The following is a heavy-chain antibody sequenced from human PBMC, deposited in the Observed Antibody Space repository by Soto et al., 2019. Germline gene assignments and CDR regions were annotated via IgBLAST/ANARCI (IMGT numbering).Heavy chain of an antibody. CDR3: ARARGSCSVGSCTQKYFYGMDV. CDR1: GFTFSRFW. CDR2: ITSDGSST. Sequence: EVQLVESGGGLVQRGGSLRVSCAASGFTFSRFWMHLLRQAPGMGLVWVSRITSDGSSTNYADSVKGRFTISRDNAKNTLYLQMNSLRVEDTAVYYCARARGSCSVGSCTQKYFYGMDVWGPGTTVTVSS. V-gene: IGHV3-74*01. D-gene: IGHD2-15*01. J-gene: IGHJ6*02.